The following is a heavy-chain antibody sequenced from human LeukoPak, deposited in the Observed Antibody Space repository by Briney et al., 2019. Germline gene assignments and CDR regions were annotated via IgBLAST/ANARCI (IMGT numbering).Heavy chain of an antibody. D-gene: IGHD3-16*01. CDR2: IKEDGSEK. CDR1: GFIFGSYW. J-gene: IGHJ6*02. Sequence: PGGSLRLSCAASGFIFGSYWMTWVRQAPGKGLEWVANIKEDGSEKYYVVSVKGRLTISRDNAKNSLYLQMNSLRAEDTAVYYCARDHDGGGHYGMDVWGQGTTVTVSS. V-gene: IGHV3-7*01. CDR3: ARDHDGGGHYGMDV.